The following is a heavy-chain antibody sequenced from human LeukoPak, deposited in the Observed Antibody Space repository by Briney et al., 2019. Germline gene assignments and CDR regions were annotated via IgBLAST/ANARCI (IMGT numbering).Heavy chain of an antibody. CDR2: IYPGDSDT. D-gene: IGHD1-26*01. Sequence: GESLKISCKGSGYSFTRYWIGWVRQMPGKGLEWMGIIYPGDSDTRYSPSFQGQVSISADKSISTAYLQWSTLKASDTAIYYCARRLSGATHDYWGQGTLVTVSS. CDR1: GYSFTRYW. V-gene: IGHV5-51*01. J-gene: IGHJ4*02. CDR3: ARRLSGATHDY.